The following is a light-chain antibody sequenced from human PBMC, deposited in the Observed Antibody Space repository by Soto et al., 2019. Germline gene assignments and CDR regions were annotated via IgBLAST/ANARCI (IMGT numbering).Light chain of an antibody. V-gene: IGLV1-40*01. J-gene: IGLJ2*01. CDR2: ANS. Sequence: QSALTQPPSVSGAPGQRVTISCTGTSSNIGAEYDVHWYQQLPGRAPKLLIYANSDRPSGVPDRFSGSKSVTSASLTISGLQAEDEADYYCQSFDDSVNVVLFGGGTQLAV. CDR3: QSFDDSVNVVL. CDR1: SSNIGAEYD.